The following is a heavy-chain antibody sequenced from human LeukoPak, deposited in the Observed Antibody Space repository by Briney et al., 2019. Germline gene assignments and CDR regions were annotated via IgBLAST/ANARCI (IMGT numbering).Heavy chain of an antibody. Sequence: SQTLSLTCAISGDSVSSNSAAWNWLRQSPSRGLEWLGRTYYRSKWYNDYAVSVKSRITINPDTSKNQFSLQLNSVTPEDTAVYYCARVHAYDSSGFDIWGQGTMVTVSS. D-gene: IGHD3-22*01. CDR2: TYYRSKWYN. CDR1: GDSVSSNSAA. CDR3: ARVHAYDSSGFDI. V-gene: IGHV6-1*01. J-gene: IGHJ3*02.